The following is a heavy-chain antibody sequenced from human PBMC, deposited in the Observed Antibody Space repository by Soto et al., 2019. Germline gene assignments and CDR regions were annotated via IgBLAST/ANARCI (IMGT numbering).Heavy chain of an antibody. V-gene: IGHV3-30*18. CDR1: GFTFSSYG. J-gene: IGHJ6*02. D-gene: IGHD6-19*01. CDR3: AKTLQWLDYYYYGMDV. Sequence: PGGSLRLSCAASGFTFSSYGMHWVRQAPGKGLEWVAVISYDGSNKYYADSVKGRFTISRDNSKNTLYLQMNSLRAEDTAVYYCAKTLQWLDYYYYGMDVWGQGTTVTVSS. CDR2: ISYDGSNK.